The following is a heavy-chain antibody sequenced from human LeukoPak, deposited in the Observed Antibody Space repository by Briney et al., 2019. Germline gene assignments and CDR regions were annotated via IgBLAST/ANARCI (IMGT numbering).Heavy chain of an antibody. Sequence: PSETLSLTCTVAGGSISSDYWSWIRQPPGKGLEWIGYIYYSGSTNYNPSLKSRVTISVDTSKNQFSLKLSSVTAADTAVYYCASPLDIVATIGSFWFDPWGQGTLVTVSS. J-gene: IGHJ5*02. V-gene: IGHV4-59*08. CDR2: IYYSGST. CDR3: ASPLDIVATIGSFWFDP. CDR1: GGSISSDY. D-gene: IGHD5-12*01.